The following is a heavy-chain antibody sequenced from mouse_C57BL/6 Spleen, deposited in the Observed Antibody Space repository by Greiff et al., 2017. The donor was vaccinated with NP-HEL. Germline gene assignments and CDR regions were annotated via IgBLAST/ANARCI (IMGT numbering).Heavy chain of an antibody. CDR1: GYTFTSYW. D-gene: IGHD2-3*01. J-gene: IGHJ2*01. CDR3: ARRSLDGYYPYYFDY. Sequence: VQLQQPGAELVRPGSSVKLSCKASGYTFTSYWMDWVKQRPGQGLEWIGNIYPSDSETHYNQKFKDKATLTVNKSSSTAYMQLSSLTSDDSAVYYCARRSLDGYYPYYFDYWGQGTTLTVSS. V-gene: IGHV1-61*01. CDR2: IYPSDSET.